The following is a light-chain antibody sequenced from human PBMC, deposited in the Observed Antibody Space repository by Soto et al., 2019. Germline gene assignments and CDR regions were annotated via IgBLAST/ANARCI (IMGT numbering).Light chain of an antibody. CDR1: QTIINY. J-gene: IGKJ5*01. CDR3: HQTYTIPIT. Sequence: DIQMTQSPSSLSASVGDRVTITCRTNQTIINYLNWSQQKPGKAPKLLISAASSLQSGVPSRFTGSGSGTDFTLTISSLQPEDFATYYCHQTYTIPITFGQGTRLEI. CDR2: AAS. V-gene: IGKV1-39*01.